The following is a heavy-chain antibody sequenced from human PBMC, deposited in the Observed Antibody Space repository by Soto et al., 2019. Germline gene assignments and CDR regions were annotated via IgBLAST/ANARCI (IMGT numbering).Heavy chain of an antibody. CDR2: ISAYNGHT. Sequence: QVQLVQSGAEVKKPGASVKVSCKTSGFPFTSYGITWVRQAPGKGLEWMGWISAYNGHTDYAQNIQGRVTMTTDTSTTTAYMELRSLRSDDTAVYYCARAQTTRWELRPPGYWGQGTLVTVSS. CDR3: ARAQTTRWELRPPGY. CDR1: GFPFTSYG. J-gene: IGHJ4*02. D-gene: IGHD1-26*01. V-gene: IGHV1-18*04.